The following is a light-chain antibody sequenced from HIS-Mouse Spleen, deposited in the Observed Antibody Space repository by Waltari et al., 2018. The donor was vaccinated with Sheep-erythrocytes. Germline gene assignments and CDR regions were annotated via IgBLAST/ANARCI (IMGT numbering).Light chain of an antibody. CDR2: DVS. CDR3: CSYAGSYTYV. Sequence: QSALTQPRSVSGSPGPSFTISCTATSSDVGGYNYVSWYQQHPGKAPKLMIYDVSKRPSGVPDRFSGSKSGNTASMTISGLQAEDEADYYCCSYAGSYTYVFGTGTKVTVL. J-gene: IGLJ1*01. V-gene: IGLV2-11*01. CDR1: SSDVGGYNY.